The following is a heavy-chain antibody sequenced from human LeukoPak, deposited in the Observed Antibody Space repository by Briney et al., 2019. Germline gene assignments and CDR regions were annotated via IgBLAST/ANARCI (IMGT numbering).Heavy chain of an antibody. V-gene: IGHV3-23*01. D-gene: IGHD6-19*01. J-gene: IGHJ4*02. Sequence: PGGSLRLSCEASGFTFNTYAIYWVRQAPGKGLEWVSGICGSGGCTYYADSVKGRFTISRDNSKNTVYLQMNSLTADDTAVYYCAKTTVGYSSGRYPGWPADCWGQGTLDTVSS. CDR3: AKTTVGYSSGRYPGWPADC. CDR2: ICGSGGCT. CDR1: GFTFNTYA.